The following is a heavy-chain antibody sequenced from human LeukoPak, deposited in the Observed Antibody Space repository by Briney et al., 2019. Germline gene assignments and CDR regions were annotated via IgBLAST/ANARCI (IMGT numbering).Heavy chain of an antibody. Sequence: GRSLRLSCAASGFTFDDYAMHWVRHAPGKGLEWVSGISWNSGSIVYADSVKGRFTISRDNAKNSLYLQMNSLRAEDTALYYCAKDMYDSSGYPHYFVYWGQGTLVTVSS. J-gene: IGHJ4*02. CDR3: AKDMYDSSGYPHYFVY. V-gene: IGHV3-9*01. D-gene: IGHD3-22*01. CDR2: ISWNSGSI. CDR1: GFTFDDYA.